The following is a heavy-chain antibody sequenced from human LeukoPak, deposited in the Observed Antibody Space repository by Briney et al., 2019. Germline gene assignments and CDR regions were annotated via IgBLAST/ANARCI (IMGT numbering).Heavy chain of an antibody. D-gene: IGHD5-24*01. CDR1: GGSFSGYY. CDR3: ARVGRDGYNYYYYYYMDV. V-gene: IGHV4-59*01. CDR2: IYYSGST. Sequence: SETLSLTCAAYGGSFSGYYWSWIRQPPGKGLEWIGYIYYSGSTNYNPSLKSRVTISVDTSKNQFSLKLSSVTAADTAVYYCARVGRDGYNYYYYYYMDVWGKGTTVTVSS. J-gene: IGHJ6*03.